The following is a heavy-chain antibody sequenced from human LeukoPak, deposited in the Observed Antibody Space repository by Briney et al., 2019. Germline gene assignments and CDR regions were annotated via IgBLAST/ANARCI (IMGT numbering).Heavy chain of an antibody. D-gene: IGHD7-27*01. CDR1: GFTFSSYS. V-gene: IGHV3-21*01. Sequence: GGSLRLSCAASGFTFSSYSMNWVRQAPGKGLEWVSSISSSSSYIYYADSVKGRFTISTDNAKKTLYLQMNSLRAEDTAVYYCARDGEGNWFDPWGQGTLVTVSS. J-gene: IGHJ5*02. CDR2: ISSSSSYI. CDR3: ARDGEGNWFDP.